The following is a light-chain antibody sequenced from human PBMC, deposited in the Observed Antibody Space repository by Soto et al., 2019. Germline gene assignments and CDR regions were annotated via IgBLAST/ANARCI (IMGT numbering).Light chain of an antibody. CDR1: SSDIGSYNY. V-gene: IGLV2-14*01. J-gene: IGLJ1*01. CDR3: SSYTGSSTLYV. Sequence: QYVLTQPASVSGSPGQSITISCSGTSSDIGSYNYVSWYQQHPGKAPKLMIYEVNNRPSGVSHRFSGSKSGNTASLTISGLQAEDEADYYCSSYTGSSTLYVFGTGTKVTVL. CDR2: EVN.